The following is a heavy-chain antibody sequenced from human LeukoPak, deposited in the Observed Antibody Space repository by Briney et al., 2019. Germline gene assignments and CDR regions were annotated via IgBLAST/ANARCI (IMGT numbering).Heavy chain of an antibody. D-gene: IGHD1-26*01. Sequence: ASVKVCCKVSGYTLTELSMHWMRQAPGKGLGWMGGFDPEDGETIYAQKFQGRVTMTEDTSTDTAYMELSSLRSEDTAVYYCATVAPTVGATRADAFDIWGQGTMVTVSS. J-gene: IGHJ3*02. CDR1: GYTLTELS. CDR3: ATVAPTVGATRADAFDI. CDR2: FDPEDGET. V-gene: IGHV1-24*01.